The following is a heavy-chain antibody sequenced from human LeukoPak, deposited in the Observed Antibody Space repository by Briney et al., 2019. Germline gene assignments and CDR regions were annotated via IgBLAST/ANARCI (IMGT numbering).Heavy chain of an antibody. J-gene: IGHJ4*02. CDR2: INPNSGGT. Sequence: ASVKVSCKASGYTFTGYYMHWVRQAPGHGLEWMGWINPNSGGTNYAQKFQGRVTMTRDTSISTAYMELSRLRSDDTAVYYCARDRTYYYDSSGYYAYPRFDYWGQGTLVTVSS. V-gene: IGHV1-2*02. CDR1: GYTFTGYY. CDR3: ARDRTYYYDSSGYYAYPRFDY. D-gene: IGHD3-22*01.